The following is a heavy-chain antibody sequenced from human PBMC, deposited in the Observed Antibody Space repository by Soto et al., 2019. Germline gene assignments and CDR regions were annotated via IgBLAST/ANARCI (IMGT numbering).Heavy chain of an antibody. J-gene: IGHJ4*02. D-gene: IGHD6-19*01. CDR1: GIDFSNYA. CDR3: AKDGNWLDVFLDL. V-gene: IGHV3-23*01. CDR2: SSTSGRST. Sequence: GGSLRLSCVVSGIDFSNYAMTWVRQAPGKGLEWVAISSTSGRSTYHADSVRGRFTISRDNSKNTLYLHMTNLRAEDTAVYYCAKDGNWLDVFLDLWGQGTPVTVSS.